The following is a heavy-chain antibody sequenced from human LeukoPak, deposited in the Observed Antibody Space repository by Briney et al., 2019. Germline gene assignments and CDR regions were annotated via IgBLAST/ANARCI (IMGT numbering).Heavy chain of an antibody. V-gene: IGHV4-59*08. CDR3: ARHHSGSYSYFDY. J-gene: IGHJ4*02. D-gene: IGHD1-26*01. Sequence: SETLSLTCTVSGGSISRYYWSWIRQPPGKGLEYIGYINYSGRTDYNPPLRSRATISVDTPKNQFSLKLSAVAAADTAVYYCARHHSGSYSYFDYWGQGTLVTVSS. CDR1: GGSISRYY. CDR2: INYSGRT.